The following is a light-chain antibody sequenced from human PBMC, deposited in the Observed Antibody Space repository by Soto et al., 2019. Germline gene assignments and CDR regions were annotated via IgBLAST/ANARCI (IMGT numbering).Light chain of an antibody. CDR2: DAS. V-gene: IGKV3-11*01. CDR3: QQYNSYSPT. Sequence: EIVLTQSPATRSLSPGERVTLSCMASQSVSSYLLWYQQKPGQPPRLLIYDASNRATGIPARFSGSGSGTDFTLTISSLQPDDFATYYCQQYNSYSPTFGQGTKVDIK. J-gene: IGKJ1*01. CDR1: QSVSSY.